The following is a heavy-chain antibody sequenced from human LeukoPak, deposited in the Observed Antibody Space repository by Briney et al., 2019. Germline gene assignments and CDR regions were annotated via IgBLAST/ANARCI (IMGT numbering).Heavy chain of an antibody. CDR2: ISSSGST. CDR3: ARAGAAMYYFDY. J-gene: IGHJ4*02. CDR1: GDSISSGDYY. Sequence: SETLSLTCTVSGDSISSGDYYWSWIRQPAGKGLEWIGRISSSGSTNYNPSLKSRVTISVDTSKNQFSLKLSSVTAADTAVYYCARAGAAMYYFDYWGQGTLVTVSS. V-gene: IGHV4-61*02. D-gene: IGHD5-18*01.